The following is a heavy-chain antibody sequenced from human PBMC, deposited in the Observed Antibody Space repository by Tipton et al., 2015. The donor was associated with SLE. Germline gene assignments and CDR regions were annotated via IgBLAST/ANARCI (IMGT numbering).Heavy chain of an antibody. Sequence: TLSLTCTVSGGSISSYYWSWIRQPPGKGLEWIGTIYHSGSTYYNPSLKSRVTMSVDTSKNQFSLHLTSVTAADTAIYYCARVGYLGSGKTWDMDVWGKGITVTVSS. J-gene: IGHJ6*03. CDR3: ARVGYLGSGKTWDMDV. V-gene: IGHV4-59*01. CDR2: IYHSGST. CDR1: GGSISSYY. D-gene: IGHD3-10*01.